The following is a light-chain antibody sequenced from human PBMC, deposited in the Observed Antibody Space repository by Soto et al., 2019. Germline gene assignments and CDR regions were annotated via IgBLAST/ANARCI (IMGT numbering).Light chain of an antibody. CDR1: QSVDSD. CDR2: AAS. Sequence: EKVMTQSPATLSVSPGERATLSCRASQSVDSDLAWYQQKPGQPPRLLIYAASTRATDIPDRFSGSGSGTEFTLNISSLQSEDFAVYYCHQYYSCPLTFAGGTKVEI. J-gene: IGKJ4*01. CDR3: HQYYSCPLT. V-gene: IGKV3-15*01.